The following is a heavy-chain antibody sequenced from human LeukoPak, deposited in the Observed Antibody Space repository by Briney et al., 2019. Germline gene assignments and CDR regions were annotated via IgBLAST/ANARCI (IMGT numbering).Heavy chain of an antibody. D-gene: IGHD3-10*01. V-gene: IGHV4-59*12. Sequence: SETLSLTCTVSGGSLTGYFWSWIRQPPGKELEWIGYVFYSGSTRYNPSLKSRVTTSVDTSKNQFSLRLTSVTAADTAVYYCARDLSFPGTGGHYFDYWGQGTLVTVSS. J-gene: IGHJ4*02. CDR3: ARDLSFPGTGGHYFDY. CDR2: VFYSGST. CDR1: GGSLTGYF.